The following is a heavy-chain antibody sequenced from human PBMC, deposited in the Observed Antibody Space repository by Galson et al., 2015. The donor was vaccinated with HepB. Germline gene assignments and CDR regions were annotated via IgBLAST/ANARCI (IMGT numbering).Heavy chain of an antibody. CDR2: IWYDGSNK. CDR3: AKDLVDSSGWGRSKEGY. D-gene: IGHD6-19*01. Sequence: SLRLSCAASGFTFSSYGMHWVRQAPGKGLEWVAVIWYDGSNKYYADSAKGRFTISRDNSKNTLYLQMNSLRAEDTAVYYCAKDLVDSSGWGRSKEGYWGQGTLVTVSS. J-gene: IGHJ4*02. CDR1: GFTFSSYG. V-gene: IGHV3-33*06.